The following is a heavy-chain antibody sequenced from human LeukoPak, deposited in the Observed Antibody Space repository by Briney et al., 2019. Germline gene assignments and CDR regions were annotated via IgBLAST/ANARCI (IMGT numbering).Heavy chain of an antibody. CDR1: GFTFSSYA. D-gene: IGHD6-13*01. J-gene: IGHJ4*02. Sequence: GGSLRLSCAASGFTFSSYAMTWVGQAPGKGLEGVSTVSGSGGSTYYAASVKGRFTISRDSSKNTLYLQMNSLRAEDTAVYYCAKSRETSSWHPFDYWGQGTLVTVSS. V-gene: IGHV3-23*01. CDR3: AKSRETSSWHPFDY. CDR2: VSGSGGST.